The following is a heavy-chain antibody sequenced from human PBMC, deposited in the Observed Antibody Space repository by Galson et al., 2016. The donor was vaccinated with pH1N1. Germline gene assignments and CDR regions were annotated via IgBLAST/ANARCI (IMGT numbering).Heavy chain of an antibody. CDR2: IKQDGSEK. CDR3: ASSHITIFGLAPGYAFDI. Sequence: SLRLSCAASGFSLSMYWMSWVRQAPGKGLEWLANIKQDGSEKYYVDSVKGRFTITRDNAKNSVFLEMNSLRAGDTAVYYCASSHITIFGLAPGYAFDIWGQGTMVTVSS. V-gene: IGHV3-7*03. CDR1: GFSLSMYW. D-gene: IGHD3-3*01. J-gene: IGHJ3*02.